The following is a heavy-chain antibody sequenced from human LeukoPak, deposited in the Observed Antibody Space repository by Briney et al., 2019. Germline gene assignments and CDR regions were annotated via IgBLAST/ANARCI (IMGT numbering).Heavy chain of an antibody. V-gene: IGHV1-18*01. J-gene: IGHJ5*02. Sequence: GAAVTVSFKASGYAFTSYRSRWLRQPPGQGLEWMGLISAYNGNTNYAQKLQGRVTITTDTATSTPSMELKSLRSSDAAVSYCSRPMIRDVVVPAATWFDRWGEPTLVTVSS. CDR1: GYAFTSYR. D-gene: IGHD2-2*01. CDR2: ISAYNGNT. CDR3: SRPMIRDVVVPAATWFDR.